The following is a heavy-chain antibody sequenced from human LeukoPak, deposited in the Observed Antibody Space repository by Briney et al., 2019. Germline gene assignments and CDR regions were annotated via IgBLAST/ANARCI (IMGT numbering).Heavy chain of an antibody. D-gene: IGHD2-2*01. V-gene: IGHV1-69*13. Sequence: SVKVSSKASGGTFSSYAISWVRQAPGQGLEWMGGIIPIFGTANYAQKFQGRVTITADESTSTAYMELSSLRSEDTAVYYCARAVVVVPAVGPLNWFDPWGQGTLVTVSS. CDR3: ARAVVVVPAVGPLNWFDP. CDR2: IIPIFGTA. CDR1: GGTFSSYA. J-gene: IGHJ5*02.